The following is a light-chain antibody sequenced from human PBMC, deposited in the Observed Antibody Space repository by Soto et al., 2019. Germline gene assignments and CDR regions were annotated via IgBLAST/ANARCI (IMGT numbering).Light chain of an antibody. V-gene: IGKV3-15*01. CDR1: QSVSSN. Sequence: EIVMTKYTATLSVSPGERATLSCRASQSVSSNLAWYQQKPGQAPRLLIYGASTRATGIPARFSGSGSGTEFTLTISSLQSEDFAVYYCQQDNNWPPWTFCQLIKVDIK. CDR2: GAS. CDR3: QQDNNWPPWT. J-gene: IGKJ1*01.